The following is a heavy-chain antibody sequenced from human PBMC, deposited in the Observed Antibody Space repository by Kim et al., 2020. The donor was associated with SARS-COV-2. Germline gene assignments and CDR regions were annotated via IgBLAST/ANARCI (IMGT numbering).Heavy chain of an antibody. CDR3: ARDWGVAVAAAGLGWFDP. Sequence: SETLSLTCTVSGGSVSSGSYYWSWIRQPPGKGLEWIGYIYYSGSTNYNPSLKSRVTISVDTSKNQFSLKLSSVTAADTAVYYCARDWGVAVAAAGLGWFDPWGQGTLVTVSS. J-gene: IGHJ5*02. CDR2: IYYSGST. V-gene: IGHV4-61*01. D-gene: IGHD6-13*01. CDR1: GGSVSSGSYY.